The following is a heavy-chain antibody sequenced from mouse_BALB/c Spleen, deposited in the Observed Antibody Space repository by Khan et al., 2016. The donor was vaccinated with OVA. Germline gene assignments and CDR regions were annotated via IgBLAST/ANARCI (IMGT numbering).Heavy chain of an antibody. CDR2: ISYSGST. D-gene: IGHD3-1*01. CDR1: GYSITSGYG. J-gene: IGHJ2*01. CDR3: ARRARIEY. Sequence: EVQLQESGPGLVKPSQSLSLTCTVTGYSITSGYGWNWIRQFPGNKLEWMGYISYSGSTNYNPSLKSRISITRDTSKNKFFLQFTSVTTEDTATYASARRARIEYWGQGTTLTVSS. V-gene: IGHV3-2*02.